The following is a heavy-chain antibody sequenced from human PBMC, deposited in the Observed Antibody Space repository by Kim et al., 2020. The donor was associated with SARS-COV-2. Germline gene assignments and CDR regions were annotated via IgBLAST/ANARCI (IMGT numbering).Heavy chain of an antibody. CDR3: AKDMNPYYDSSGSIDY. CDR2: ISWNSGSI. D-gene: IGHD3-22*01. Sequence: GGSLRLSCAASGFTFDDYAMHWVRQAPGKGLEWVSGISWNSGSIGYADSVKGRFTISRDNAKNSLYLQMNSLRAEDTALYYCAKDMNPYYDSSGSIDYWGQGTLVTVSS. CDR1: GFTFDDYA. J-gene: IGHJ4*02. V-gene: IGHV3-9*01.